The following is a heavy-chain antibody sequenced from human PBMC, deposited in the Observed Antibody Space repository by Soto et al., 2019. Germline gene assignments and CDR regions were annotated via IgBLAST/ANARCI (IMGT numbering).Heavy chain of an antibody. V-gene: IGHV5-51*01. CDR2: IYPGDSDT. CDR3: AGYYCTNGVCFDNWFDP. CDR1: GYSFTSYW. D-gene: IGHD2-8*01. J-gene: IGHJ5*02. Sequence: GESLKISCKGSGYSFTSYWIGWVRQMPGKGLEWMGIIYPGDSDTRYSPSFQGQVTISADKSISTAYLQWSSLKASDTAMYYCAGYYCTNGVCFDNWFDPWGQGTLVTVSS.